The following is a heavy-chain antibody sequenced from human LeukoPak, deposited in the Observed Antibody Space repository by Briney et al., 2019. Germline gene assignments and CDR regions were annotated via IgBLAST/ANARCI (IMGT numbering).Heavy chain of an antibody. J-gene: IGHJ3*02. Sequence: GGSLRVSCAASGFTFSSYAMHWVRQAPGKGLEGVAVISHDGSNKYYADSVRGRFTISRDNPKHTLYLQMNSLRAEDTPVYYCARENRGYMRAFDIWGQGTMVTVSS. D-gene: IGHD5-18*01. CDR2: ISHDGSNK. CDR1: GFTFSSYA. CDR3: ARENRGYMRAFDI. V-gene: IGHV3-30*04.